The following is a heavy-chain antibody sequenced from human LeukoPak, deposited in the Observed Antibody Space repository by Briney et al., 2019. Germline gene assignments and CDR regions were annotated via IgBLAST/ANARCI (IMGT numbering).Heavy chain of an antibody. CDR1: GYTLTELS. V-gene: IGHV1-24*01. CDR2: FDPGDGET. D-gene: IGHD3-10*01. J-gene: IGHJ5*02. Sequence: GASVKVSCKVSGYTLTELSMHWVRQAPGKGLEWMGGFDPGDGETIYAQKFQGRVTMTEDTSTDTAYMELSSLRSEDTAVYYCATAPSKSYYNPKHNWFDPWGQGTLVTVSS. CDR3: ATAPSKSYYNPKHNWFDP.